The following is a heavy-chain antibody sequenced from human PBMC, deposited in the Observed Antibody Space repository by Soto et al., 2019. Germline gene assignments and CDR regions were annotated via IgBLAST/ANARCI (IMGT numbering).Heavy chain of an antibody. CDR3: ATRRNLYCSGGSCYDLYYYYYYGMDV. CDR1: GFTFSSYA. V-gene: IGHV3-23*01. CDR2: ISGSGGST. J-gene: IGHJ6*02. D-gene: IGHD2-15*01. Sequence: VGSLRLSCAASGFTFSSYAMGWVRQAPGKGLEWVSAISGSGGSTYYADSVKGRFTISRDNSKNTLYLQMNSLRAEDTAVYYCATRRNLYCSGGSCYDLYYYYYYGMDVWGQGTTVTVSS.